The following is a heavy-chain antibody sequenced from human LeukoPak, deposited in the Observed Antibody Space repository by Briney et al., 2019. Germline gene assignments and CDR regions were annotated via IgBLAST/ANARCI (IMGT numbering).Heavy chain of an antibody. V-gene: IGHV3-7*05. CDR3: ARGYCSPTSCSGDWFDP. J-gene: IGHJ5*02. CDR1: GFTFSLYW. Sequence: PGVSLRLSCAASGFTFSLYWMSWVRQAPGKGLEWVANITHDGSEQHYVDSVKGRFTISRDNAKNSLYLQMNSLRAEDTAVYYCARGYCSPTSCSGDWFDPWGQGTLVT. CDR2: ITHDGSEQ. D-gene: IGHD2-2*01.